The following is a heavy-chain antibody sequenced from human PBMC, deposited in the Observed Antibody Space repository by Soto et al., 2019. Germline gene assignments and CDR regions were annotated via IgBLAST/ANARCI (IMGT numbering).Heavy chain of an antibody. CDR3: AKHYGGSPWRYFHY. CDR2: ITDSGDST. J-gene: IGHJ4*02. Sequence: EVQLLESGGGLVQSGGSLRLSCAASGFTFSSYGMSWVRQAPGQGLEWVSLITDSGDSTYYAEPVKGRFTISRDNSKNTLFLQMNSLRADDTATYYCAKHYGGSPWRYFHYWGQGTLVTVSS. D-gene: IGHD4-17*01. V-gene: IGHV3-23*01. CDR1: GFTFSSYG.